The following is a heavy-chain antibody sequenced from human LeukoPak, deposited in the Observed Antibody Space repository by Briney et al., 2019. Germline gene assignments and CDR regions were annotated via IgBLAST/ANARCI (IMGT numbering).Heavy chain of an antibody. CDR2: IIPIFGTA. CDR1: GGTFSSYA. CDR3: ARGNIVVVPAAIFHYRFDP. D-gene: IGHD2-2*02. V-gene: IGHV1-69*01. J-gene: IGHJ5*02. Sequence: ASVKVSCKASGGTFSSYAISWVQQAPGQGLEWMGGIIPIFGTANYAQKFQGRVTITADESTVTAYMELSSLRSEDTAVYYCARGNIVVVPAAIFHYRFDPWGQGTLVTVSS.